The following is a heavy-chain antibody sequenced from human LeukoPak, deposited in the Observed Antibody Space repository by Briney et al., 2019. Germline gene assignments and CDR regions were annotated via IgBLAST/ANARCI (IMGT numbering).Heavy chain of an antibody. Sequence: PGGSLRLSCAGSGFICGDFPMTWVRQAPGKGLERVGYIRAKAYGGTTEYAASVKGRLTISRDDSKRIAYLQMNSLQTEDMGIYYCTRGSGRFEFWGQEALVTVSS. D-gene: IGHD2-15*01. CDR2: IRAKAYGGTT. CDR1: GFICGDFP. J-gene: IGHJ4*02. V-gene: IGHV3-49*04. CDR3: TRGSGRFEF.